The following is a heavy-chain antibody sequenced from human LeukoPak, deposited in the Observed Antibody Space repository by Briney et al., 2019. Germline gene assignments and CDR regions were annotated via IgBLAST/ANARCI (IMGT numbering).Heavy chain of an antibody. J-gene: IGHJ6*02. CDR3: ARDRPAYSYYYYYGMDV. V-gene: IGHV3-53*01. D-gene: IGHD2-2*01. CDR2: IYSGGST. Sequence: GGSLRLSCAASGFTVSSNNMSWVRQAPGKGLEWVSVIYSGGSTYYADSVKGRFTISRDNSKNTLYLQMNSLRAEDTAVYYCARDRPAYSYYYYYGMDVWGQGTTVTVSS. CDR1: GFTVSSNN.